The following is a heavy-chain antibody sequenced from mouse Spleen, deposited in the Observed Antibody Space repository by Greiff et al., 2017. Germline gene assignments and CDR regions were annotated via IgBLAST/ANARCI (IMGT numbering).Heavy chain of an antibody. Sequence: EVQVVESGGGLVKPGGSLKLSCAASGFTFSSYAMSWVRQTPEKRLEWVATISSGGSYTYYPDSVKGRFTISRDNAKNTLYLQMSSLRSEDTAMYYCARCLRYFDYWGQGTTLTVSS. J-gene: IGHJ2*01. D-gene: IGHD1-1*01. CDR1: GFTFSSYA. V-gene: IGHV5-9-3*01. CDR2: ISSGGSYT. CDR3: ARCLRYFDY.